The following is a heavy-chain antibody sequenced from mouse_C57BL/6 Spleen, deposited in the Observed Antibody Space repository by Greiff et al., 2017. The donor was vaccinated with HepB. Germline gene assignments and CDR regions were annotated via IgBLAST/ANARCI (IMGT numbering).Heavy chain of an antibody. J-gene: IGHJ2*01. CDR2: INPSNGGT. V-gene: IGHV1-53*01. Sequence: QVQLQQPGTELVKPGASVKLSCKASGYTFTSYWMHWVKQRPGQGLEWIGNINPSNGGTNYNEKFKIKATLTVDKSSSTAYMQLSSLTSEDSAVYYCAREGATGEYFDYWGQCTTLTVSS. CDR1: GYTFTSYW. CDR3: AREGATGEYFDY. D-gene: IGHD3-1*01.